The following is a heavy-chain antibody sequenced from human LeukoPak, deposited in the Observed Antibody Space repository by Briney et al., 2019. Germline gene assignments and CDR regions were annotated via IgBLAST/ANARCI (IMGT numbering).Heavy chain of an antibody. Sequence: ASVKVSCKASGYTFTGYYMHWVRQAPGQGLEWMGWINPNSGGTNYAQKLQGRVTMTTDTSTSTAYMELRSLRSDDTAVYYCAREKYYYDSSGYTNWFDPWGQGTLVTVSS. CDR1: GYTFTGYY. D-gene: IGHD3-22*01. V-gene: IGHV1-2*02. CDR3: AREKYYYDSSGYTNWFDP. CDR2: INPNSGGT. J-gene: IGHJ5*02.